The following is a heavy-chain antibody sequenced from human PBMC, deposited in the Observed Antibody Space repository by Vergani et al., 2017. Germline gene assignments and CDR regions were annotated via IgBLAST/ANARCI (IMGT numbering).Heavy chain of an antibody. CDR3: ARGRLSGYDSDY. D-gene: IGHD5-12*01. V-gene: IGHV1-3*01. Sequence: QVQLVQSGAEVKKPGASVKVSCKASGYTFTSYAMHWVRQAPGQRLEWMGWINAGNGNTKYSQKFQGRVTMTTDTSTSTAYMELRSLRSDDTAVYYCARGRLSGYDSDYWGQGTLVTVSS. J-gene: IGHJ4*02. CDR1: GYTFTSYA. CDR2: INAGNGNT.